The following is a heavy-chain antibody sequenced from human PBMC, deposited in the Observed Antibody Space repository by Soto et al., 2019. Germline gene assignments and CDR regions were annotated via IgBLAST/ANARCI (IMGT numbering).Heavy chain of an antibody. CDR3: ARGPSGWFGYDY. CDR2: INSGATTT. V-gene: IGHV3-74*01. Sequence: EVQLVESGGGLVQPGGSLRLSCAASGFTFSSSWMHWVRQGPGKGLVWVSRINSGATTTNYADSVKGRFTISRDNAKNTLYLQMDSLTAEDTAVYYCARGPSGWFGYDYWGQGTLGTVSS. D-gene: IGHD6-19*01. CDR1: GFTFSSSW. J-gene: IGHJ4*02.